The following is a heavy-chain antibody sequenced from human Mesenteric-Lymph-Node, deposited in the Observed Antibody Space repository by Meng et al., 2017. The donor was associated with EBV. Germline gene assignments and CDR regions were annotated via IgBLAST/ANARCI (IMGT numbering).Heavy chain of an antibody. Sequence: ITFQVPGHTLVKRTQNHSLTCSLSGSSLSTAEVGVGWFRQPPGKALGWLVIIYWDDDKYYSSSLKRRLTITKSTSVDKVVITLTIVDLLDTGTYYCAHAAPYVPTGKWFDHWGQGTLVTVSS. J-gene: IGHJ5*02. CDR3: AHAAPYVPTGKWFDH. CDR2: IYWDDDK. V-gene: IGHV2-5*02. D-gene: IGHD3-10*02. CDR1: GSSLSTAEVG.